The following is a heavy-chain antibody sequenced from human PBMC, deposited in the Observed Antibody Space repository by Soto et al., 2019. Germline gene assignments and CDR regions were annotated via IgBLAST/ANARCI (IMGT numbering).Heavy chain of an antibody. CDR3: ARSDCTSTSCYVVWFDP. Sequence: EVQLVESGGGLVKPGGSLRLSCAASGFSFSNYGMNWVRQAPGKGLEWVSSISSSSSYISYADSVKGRFTISRDNAKNSVYLQMNSLRAEDTAVYCCARSDCTSTSCYVVWFDPWGQGTLVTVSS. J-gene: IGHJ5*02. D-gene: IGHD2-2*01. CDR1: GFSFSNYG. V-gene: IGHV3-21*01. CDR2: ISSSSSYI.